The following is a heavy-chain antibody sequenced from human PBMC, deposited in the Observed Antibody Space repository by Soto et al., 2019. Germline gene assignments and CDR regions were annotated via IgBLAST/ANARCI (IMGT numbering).Heavy chain of an antibody. CDR2: ISYDGSNK. CDR1: GFTFSSYG. D-gene: IGHD4-17*01. J-gene: IGHJ3*02. V-gene: IGHV3-30*18. CDR3: AKESGLREGAFDI. Sequence: GGSLRLSCAASGFTFSSYGMHWVRQAPGKGLEWVAVISYDGSNKYYADSVKGRFTISRDNSKNTLYLQMNSLRAEDTAVYYCAKESGLREGAFDIWGQGTMVTVSS.